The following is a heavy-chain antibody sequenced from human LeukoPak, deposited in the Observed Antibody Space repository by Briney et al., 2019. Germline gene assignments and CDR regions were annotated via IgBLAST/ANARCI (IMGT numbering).Heavy chain of an antibody. J-gene: IGHJ5*02. CDR2: ISAYNGNT. CDR1: GYTFTSYG. V-gene: IGHV1-18*01. Sequence: GASVKVSCKASGYTFTSYGISWVRQAPGQGLEWMGWISAYNGNTNYAQKLQGRVTMTTDTSTSTAYMELRSLRSDDTAVYYCARTGSGYDLSFWFDPWGQGTLVTVSS. CDR3: ARTGSGYDLSFWFDP. D-gene: IGHD5-12*01.